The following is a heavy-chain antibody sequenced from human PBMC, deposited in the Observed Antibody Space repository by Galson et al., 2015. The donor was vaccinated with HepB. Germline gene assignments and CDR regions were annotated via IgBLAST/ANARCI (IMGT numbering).Heavy chain of an antibody. CDR2: ISYDGSNK. D-gene: IGHD6-19*01. Sequence: SLRLACAASGFTFSNYGMHWVRQAPGKGLAWVAVISYDGSNKYYADSVKGRCTISRDNSKNTLYLQMNSLRAEDTALYYCAKDPYLYSALAGTMAGFDYWGQGTLVTVSS. J-gene: IGHJ4*02. CDR3: AKDPYLYSALAGTMAGFDY. V-gene: IGHV3-30*18. CDR1: GFTFSNYG.